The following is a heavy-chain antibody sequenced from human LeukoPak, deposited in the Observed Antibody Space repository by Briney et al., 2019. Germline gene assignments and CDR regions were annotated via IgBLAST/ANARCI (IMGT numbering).Heavy chain of an antibody. J-gene: IGHJ4*02. CDR1: GFTFSNYW. D-gene: IGHD3-3*01. V-gene: IGHV3-74*01. CDR2: INSDGINT. Sequence: PGGSLRLSCAASGFTFSNYWMHWVRQAPGKGLVWVSRINSDGINTSYADSVKGRFTISRDNSKNTLYLQMNSLRAEDTAVYYCANSPYDFWSGYYETFDYWGQGTLVTVSS. CDR3: ANSPYDFWSGYYETFDY.